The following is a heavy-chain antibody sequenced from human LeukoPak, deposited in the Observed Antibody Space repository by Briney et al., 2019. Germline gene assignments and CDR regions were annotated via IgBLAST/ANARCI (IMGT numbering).Heavy chain of an antibody. V-gene: IGHV3-33*01. CDR3: ARGGGGQLVGYYFDY. D-gene: IGHD6-6*01. Sequence: GGSLRLSCAASGFPFRICGMHGVRRARGRGLVGVADIWYDGSNKHYAASVKGRFTISRDNSKNTLYLQMNSLRAEDTAVYYCARGGGGQLVGYYFDYWGQGTLVTVSS. CDR1: GFPFRICG. CDR2: IWYDGSNK. J-gene: IGHJ4*02.